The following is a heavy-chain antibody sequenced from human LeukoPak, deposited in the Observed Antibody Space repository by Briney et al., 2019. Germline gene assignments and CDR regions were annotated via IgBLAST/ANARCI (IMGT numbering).Heavy chain of an antibody. CDR2: ISSSSSYI. J-gene: IGHJ4*02. Sequence: PGGSLRLSCAASGFTFSSYSMNWVRQAPGKGLEWVSSISSSSSYIYYADSVKGRFTISRGNAKNSLYLQMNSLRAEDTAVYYCAPLANGGYPIDYWGQGTLVTVSS. D-gene: IGHD3-16*02. V-gene: IGHV3-21*01. CDR1: GFTFSSYS. CDR3: APLANGGYPIDY.